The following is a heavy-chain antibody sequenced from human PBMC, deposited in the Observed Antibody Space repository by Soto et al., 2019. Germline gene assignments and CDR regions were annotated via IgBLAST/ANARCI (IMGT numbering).Heavy chain of an antibody. Sequence: QVQLQESGPGLVEPSQTLSLTCTVSGGSISSGCYYWSWIRQHPGKGLEWIGYIYYSVSTYYNPSLKSRVIISVDTSKNQFSLKVSSVTAADTAVYYCASLYSSSSMFDYWGQGTLVTVFS. CDR3: ASLYSSSSMFDY. CDR2: IYYSVST. CDR1: GGSISSGCYY. V-gene: IGHV4-31*03. D-gene: IGHD6-6*01. J-gene: IGHJ4*02.